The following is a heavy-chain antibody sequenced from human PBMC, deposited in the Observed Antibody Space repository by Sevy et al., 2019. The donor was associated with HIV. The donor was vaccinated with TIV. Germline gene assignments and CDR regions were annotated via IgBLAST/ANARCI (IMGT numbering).Heavy chain of an antibody. J-gene: IGHJ4*02. CDR3: AREGSGRY. D-gene: IGHD3-10*01. CDR1: GFTFNKYN. Sequence: GGSLRLSCAASGFTFNKYNMIWVRQAPGKGLEWVSFISSGSNYIYYADSVRGRFTTSRDNAKNSLYLQMNTLRAEDTAVYFCAREGSGRYWGQRTLVTVSS. CDR2: ISSGSNYI. V-gene: IGHV3-21*01.